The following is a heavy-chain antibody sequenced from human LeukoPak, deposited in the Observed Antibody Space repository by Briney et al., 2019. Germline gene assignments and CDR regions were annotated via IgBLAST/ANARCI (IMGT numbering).Heavy chain of an antibody. Sequence: GASVKVSCKASGYTFTSYAMHWVRQAPGQRLEWMGWVSAYNGNTNYAQKFQGRVTMTTDTPTSTVYMELRSLRSDDTAVYYCGRHDGGSGWPWLGIDYWGQGTLVTVSS. D-gene: IGHD6-25*01. CDR1: GYTFTSYA. V-gene: IGHV1-18*01. J-gene: IGHJ4*02. CDR2: VSAYNGNT. CDR3: GRHDGGSGWPWLGIDY.